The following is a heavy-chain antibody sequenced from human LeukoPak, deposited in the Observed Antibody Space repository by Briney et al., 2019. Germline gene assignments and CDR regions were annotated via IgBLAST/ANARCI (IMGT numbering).Heavy chain of an antibody. V-gene: IGHV4-30-2*01. CDR3: ARDEKQQLVPYYGMDV. Sequence: SETLSLTCTVSGGSISSGGYYWSWIRQPPGKGLEWIGYIYHSGSTYYNPSLKSRVTISVDRSKNQFSLKLSSVTAADTAVYYCARDEKQQLVPYYGMDVWGQGTTVTVSS. CDR1: GGSISSGGYY. J-gene: IGHJ6*02. CDR2: IYHSGST. D-gene: IGHD6-13*01.